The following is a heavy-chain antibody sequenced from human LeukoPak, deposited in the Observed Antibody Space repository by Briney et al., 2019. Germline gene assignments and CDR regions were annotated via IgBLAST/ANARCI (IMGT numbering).Heavy chain of an antibody. CDR2: IYYSGSA. J-gene: IGHJ4*02. D-gene: IGHD6-19*01. Sequence: SETLSLTCTVSGGSISSYYWSWIRQPPGKGPEWIGYIYYSGSATYNPSLKSRVTISLNTSKNQFSLKLSSVTAADTALYYCAGRSRSAWYYDYWGQGTLVIVSS. CDR3: AGRSRSAWYYDY. CDR1: GGSISSYY. V-gene: IGHV4-59*01.